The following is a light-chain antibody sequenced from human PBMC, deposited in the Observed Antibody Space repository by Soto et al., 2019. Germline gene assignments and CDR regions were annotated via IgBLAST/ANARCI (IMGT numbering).Light chain of an antibody. CDR3: QQYENRPN. CDR1: QNINNY. Sequence: DIQMTQSPSSLSASVGDRVTITCQASQNINNYLNWYQQKRGRAPKRLIYDASNLEAGVPSRVRGSGSGTDFTVTISRLQTEDIATYYCQQYENRPNFGQGTRLEIK. V-gene: IGKV1-33*01. CDR2: DAS. J-gene: IGKJ5*01.